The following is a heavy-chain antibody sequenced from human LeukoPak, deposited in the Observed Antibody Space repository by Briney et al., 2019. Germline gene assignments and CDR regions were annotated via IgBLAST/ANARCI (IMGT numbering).Heavy chain of an antibody. D-gene: IGHD3-22*01. V-gene: IGHV3-74*01. CDR3: ARSGWPYYVDY. CDR1: GFTFSSYW. CDR2: IYSYGSGT. J-gene: IGHJ4*02. Sequence: GGSPRLSCAPSGFTFSSYWMHSVRHAPGKGLGWVSRIYSYGSGTSYADSVRGRFTISRDDAKSTLYLQMNSLRAEDTAVYYCARSGWPYYVDYRGQGTLVTVSS.